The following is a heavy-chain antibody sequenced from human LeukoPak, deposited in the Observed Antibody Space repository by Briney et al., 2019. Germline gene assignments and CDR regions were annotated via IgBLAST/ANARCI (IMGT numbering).Heavy chain of an antibody. CDR2: SYYTGTT. CDR1: NGSISSFY. CDR3: ARGYGRYFDY. V-gene: IGHV4-59*01. Sequence: SETLSLTRTVSNGSISSFYWTWIRQPPGKGLEWLGYSYYTGTTDYNPSLKSRVTISVDTSKNQFSLKLSSVTAADTAVYYCARGYGRYFDYWGQGTLVTVSS. J-gene: IGHJ4*02. D-gene: IGHD5-18*01.